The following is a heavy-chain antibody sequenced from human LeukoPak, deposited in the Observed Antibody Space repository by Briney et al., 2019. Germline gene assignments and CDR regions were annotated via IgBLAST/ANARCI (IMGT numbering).Heavy chain of an antibody. V-gene: IGHV4-34*01. J-gene: IGHJ5*02. CDR2: INHSGST. Sequence: SETLSLTCAVYGGSFSGYYWSWIRQPPGKGLEWIGEINHSGSTNYNPSLKSRVTISVDTSKNQFSLKLSSVTAADTAVYYCARDSRVAARPLGWFDPWGQGTLVTVPS. CDR1: GGSFSGYY. CDR3: ARDSRVAARPLGWFDP. D-gene: IGHD6-6*01.